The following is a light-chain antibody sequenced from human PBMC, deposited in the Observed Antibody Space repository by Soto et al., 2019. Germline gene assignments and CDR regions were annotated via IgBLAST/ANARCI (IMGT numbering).Light chain of an antibody. V-gene: IGLV2-23*01. CDR3: CSYAGSSTWV. CDR2: EGS. CDR1: NSNVGNYIF. Sequence: QSALTQPASVSGSPGQSITISCTGTNSNVGNYIFVSWYQQYPGKAPKLMIYEGSKRPSGVSNRFSGSKSGNTASLTISGLQAEDEADYYCCSYAGSSTWVFGGGTQLTVL. J-gene: IGLJ3*02.